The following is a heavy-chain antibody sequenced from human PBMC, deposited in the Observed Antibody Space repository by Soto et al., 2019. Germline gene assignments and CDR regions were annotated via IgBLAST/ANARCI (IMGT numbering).Heavy chain of an antibody. V-gene: IGHV3-7*01. Sequence: EVQLVESGGGLVQPGGSLRLSCAASGFTFSSYWMSWIRQAPGKGLEWVANIKQDGGEKYYVDSVKGRFTISRDNAKNSLYLQMNSLRAEDTAVYYCGRIKGRIAPYGVDVWGQGTTVTVSS. CDR2: IKQDGGEK. D-gene: IGHD6-13*01. J-gene: IGHJ6*02. CDR3: GRIKGRIAPYGVDV. CDR1: GFTFSSYW.